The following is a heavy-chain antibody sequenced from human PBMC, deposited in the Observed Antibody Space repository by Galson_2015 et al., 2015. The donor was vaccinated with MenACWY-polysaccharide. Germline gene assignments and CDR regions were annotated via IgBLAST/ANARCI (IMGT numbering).Heavy chain of an antibody. J-gene: IGHJ5*02. D-gene: IGHD3-16*01. Sequence: GKGLEWIASISFDGGTYYNPSLKSRVTMSLDTPKNQFSLQLNSVTAADTAVYYCARGGRAASNRNWFDPWGQGTLVTVSS. CDR3: ARGGRAASNRNWFDP. V-gene: IGHV4-31*02. CDR2: ISFDGGT.